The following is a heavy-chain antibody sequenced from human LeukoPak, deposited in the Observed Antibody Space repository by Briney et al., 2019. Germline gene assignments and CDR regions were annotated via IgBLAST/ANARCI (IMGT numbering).Heavy chain of an antibody. J-gene: IGHJ4*02. CDR2: ISAYNGNT. CDR1: GYTFTRYG. V-gene: IGHV1-18*01. D-gene: IGHD1-26*01. Sequence: ASVKVSCKASGYTFTRYGISWLRQAPGQGLEWMGWISAYNGNTNYAQKLQGRVTMTTDTSTSTAYTELRSLRSDDTAVYYCARWSGSQVTGDYWGQGTLVTVSS. CDR3: ARWSGSQVTGDY.